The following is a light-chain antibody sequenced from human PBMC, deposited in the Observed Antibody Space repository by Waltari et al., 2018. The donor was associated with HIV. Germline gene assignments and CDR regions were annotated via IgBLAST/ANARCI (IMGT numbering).Light chain of an antibody. J-gene: IGLJ1*01. CDR1: SSNIENDN. CDR3: VGWDSRLSGYV. CDR2: KDT. V-gene: IGLV1-47*01. Sequence: QSVLTQPPSASGTPGQRVPIPCSGSSSNIENDNVYWYQQLTGAAPRLLIYKDTQRPSGVPDRFTGSKSGTSASLAISGLRSEDEADYYCVGWDSRLSGYVFGSGTKVTVL.